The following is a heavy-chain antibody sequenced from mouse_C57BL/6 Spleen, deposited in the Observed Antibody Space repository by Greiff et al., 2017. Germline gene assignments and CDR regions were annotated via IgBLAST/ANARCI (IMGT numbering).Heavy chain of an antibody. CDR2: IYPRSGNT. V-gene: IGHV1-81*01. Sequence: VNVVESGAELARPGASVKLSCKASGYTFTSYGISWVKQRTGQGLEWIGEIYPRSGNTYYNEKFKGKATLTADKSSSTAYMELRSLTSEDSAVYFCATGPWFAYWGQGTLVTVSA. CDR1: GYTFTSYG. CDR3: ATGPWFAY. J-gene: IGHJ3*01.